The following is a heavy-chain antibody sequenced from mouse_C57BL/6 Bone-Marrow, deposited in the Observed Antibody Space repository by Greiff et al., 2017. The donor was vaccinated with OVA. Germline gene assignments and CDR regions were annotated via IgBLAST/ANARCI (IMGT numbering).Heavy chain of an antibody. Sequence: LVESGAELARPGASVKLSCKASGYTFTSYGISWVKQRTGQGLEWIGEIYPRSGNTYYNEKFKGKATLTADKSSSTAYMELRSLTSEDSAVYFCARSRDWAWFAYWGQGTLVTVSA. CDR3: ARSRDWAWFAY. CDR2: IYPRSGNT. D-gene: IGHD4-1*01. CDR1: GYTFTSYG. V-gene: IGHV1-81*01. J-gene: IGHJ3*01.